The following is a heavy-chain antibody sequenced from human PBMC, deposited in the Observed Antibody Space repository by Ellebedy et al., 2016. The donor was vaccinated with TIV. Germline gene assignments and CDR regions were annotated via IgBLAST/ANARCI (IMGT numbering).Heavy chain of an antibody. V-gene: IGHV1-18*04. J-gene: IGHJ4*02. D-gene: IGHD3-22*01. CDR3: ARDFTSTYSSGSCHYFDD. CDR1: GYTFSTYG. Sequence: AASVKVSCKASGYTFSTYGISWVRQAPGQGLAWLPWINGYNGNTNYAQNLQGRVTLTADTSTSTAYMELRSLRSDDTAVYYCARDFTSTYSSGSCHYFDDWGQGALVTVSS. CDR2: INGYNGNT.